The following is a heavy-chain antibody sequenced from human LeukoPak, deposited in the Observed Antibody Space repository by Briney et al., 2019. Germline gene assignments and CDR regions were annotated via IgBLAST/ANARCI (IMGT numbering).Heavy chain of an antibody. V-gene: IGHV3-33*01. CDR3: ARTGSGSNYRLDF. CDR1: GFTFSSYA. Sequence: GRSLRLSCVTSGFTFSSYALHWVRQAPGKGLEWVAVIWNDGTNKYYADPVKGRFTISRETSKNTLSLQMNSLRVEDTAVYYCARTGSGSNYRLDFWGQGTLVTVSS. J-gene: IGHJ4*02. CDR2: IWNDGTNK. D-gene: IGHD3-10*01.